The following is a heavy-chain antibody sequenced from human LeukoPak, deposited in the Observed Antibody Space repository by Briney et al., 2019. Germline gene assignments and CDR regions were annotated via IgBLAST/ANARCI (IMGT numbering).Heavy chain of an antibody. J-gene: IGHJ4*02. CDR1: GGSFSGYY. CDR2: INHSGST. Sequence: SETLSLTCAVYGGSFSGYYWSWIRQPPGKGLEWIGEINHSGSTNYNPSLKSRVTISVDTSKNQFSLKLSSVTAADTAVYYCARGARFDYWGQGALVTVSS. D-gene: IGHD2-15*01. CDR3: ARGARFDY. V-gene: IGHV4-34*01.